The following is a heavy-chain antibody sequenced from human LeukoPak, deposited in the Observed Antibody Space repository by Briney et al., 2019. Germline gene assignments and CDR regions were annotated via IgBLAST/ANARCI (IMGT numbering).Heavy chain of an antibody. V-gene: IGHV3-20*04. Sequence: GSLRLSCAASGFTFDDYGMSWVRQAPGKGLEWGSGINWNGGSTGYADSVKGRFTISRDNAKNSLYLQMNSLRAEDTALYYCARGYDFWSGYPSFDYWGQGTLVTVSS. D-gene: IGHD3-3*01. CDR2: INWNGGST. CDR1: GFTFDDYG. J-gene: IGHJ4*02. CDR3: ARGYDFWSGYPSFDY.